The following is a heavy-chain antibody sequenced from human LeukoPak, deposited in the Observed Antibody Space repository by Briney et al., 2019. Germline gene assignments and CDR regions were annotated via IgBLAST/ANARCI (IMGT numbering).Heavy chain of an antibody. J-gene: IGHJ6*02. V-gene: IGHV3-23*01. CDR1: GFTFSSYA. CDR2: ISGSGGST. CDR3: AKDSIVVVPAAHKTYYYYYGMDV. Sequence: PGGSLRLSCAASGFTFSSYAMSWVRQAPGKGLEWVSAISGSGGSTYYADSVKGRSTISRDNSKNTLYLQMNSLRAEDTAVYYCAKDSIVVVPAAHKTYYYYYGMDVWGQGTTVTVSS. D-gene: IGHD2-2*01.